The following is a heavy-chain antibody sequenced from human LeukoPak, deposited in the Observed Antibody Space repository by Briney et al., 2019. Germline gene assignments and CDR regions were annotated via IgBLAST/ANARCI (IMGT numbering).Heavy chain of an antibody. D-gene: IGHD3-22*01. V-gene: IGHV3-21*01. CDR1: GLTFRSYS. J-gene: IGHJ3*02. CDR3: ARDQWLLVAFDS. CDR2: ISSSSSYI. Sequence: PGGCLRLSYAASGLTFRSYSMNWVRQAPGKGLEWVSSISSSSSYIYYADSVKGRFTISRDNAKNSLYLQMNSLRAEETAVYYCARDQWLLVAFDSWGQGTMVTVSS.